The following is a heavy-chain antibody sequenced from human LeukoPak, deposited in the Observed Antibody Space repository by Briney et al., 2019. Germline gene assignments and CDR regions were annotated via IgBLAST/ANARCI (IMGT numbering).Heavy chain of an antibody. CDR2: IIPIFGTA. Sequence: LRASVKVSCKASGGTFSSYAISWVRQAPGQGLEWMGGIIPIFGTANYAQKFQGRVTISADESTNTAYMELSSLRSEDTAVYYCAAILGISEFDYWGQGTLVTVSS. CDR3: AAILGISEFDY. D-gene: IGHD7-27*01. CDR1: GGTFSSYA. J-gene: IGHJ4*02. V-gene: IGHV1-69*13.